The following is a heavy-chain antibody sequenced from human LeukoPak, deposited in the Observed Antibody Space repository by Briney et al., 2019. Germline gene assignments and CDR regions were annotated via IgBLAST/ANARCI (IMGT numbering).Heavy chain of an antibody. Sequence: ASVKVSCKASDYTFTGYYMHWVRQAPGQGLEWMGWINPNSGGTNYAQKFQGWVTMTRDTSISTAYMELSRLRSDDTAVYYCARLYSSSWANWFDPWGQGTLVTVSS. V-gene: IGHV1-2*04. D-gene: IGHD6-13*01. CDR1: DYTFTGYY. CDR2: INPNSGGT. CDR3: ARLYSSSWANWFDP. J-gene: IGHJ5*02.